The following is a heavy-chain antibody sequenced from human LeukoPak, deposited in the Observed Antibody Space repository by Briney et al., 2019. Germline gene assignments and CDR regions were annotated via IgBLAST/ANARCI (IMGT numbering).Heavy chain of an antibody. J-gene: IGHJ4*02. D-gene: IGHD3-10*01. Sequence: GGSLRLSCAASGFTFSSYWMSWVRQAPGKGLEWVANIKQDGSEKYYVDSVKGRFTISRDNARNSLYLQMNSLRAEDTAVYYCASGITMVRAAGYWGQGTLVTVSS. CDR3: ASGITMVRAAGY. V-gene: IGHV3-7*01. CDR1: GFTFSSYW. CDR2: IKQDGSEK.